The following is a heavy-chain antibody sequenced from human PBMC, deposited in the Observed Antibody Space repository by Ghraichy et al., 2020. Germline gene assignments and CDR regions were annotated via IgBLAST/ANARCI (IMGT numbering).Heavy chain of an antibody. Sequence: ASVKVSCKASGYTFTSYDINWVRQATGQGLEWMGWMNPNSGNTGYAQKFQGRVTMTRNTSISTAYMELSSLRSEDTAVYYCARGLYCSGGSCYSRLDPRDYWGQGTLVTVSS. CDR2: MNPNSGNT. V-gene: IGHV1-8*01. CDR1: GYTFTSYD. D-gene: IGHD2-15*01. CDR3: ARGLYCSGGSCYSRLDPRDY. J-gene: IGHJ4*02.